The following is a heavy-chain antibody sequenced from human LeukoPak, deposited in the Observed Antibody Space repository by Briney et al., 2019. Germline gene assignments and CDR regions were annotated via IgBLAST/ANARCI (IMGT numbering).Heavy chain of an antibody. V-gene: IGHV3-7*01. CDR2: IKQDGSER. J-gene: IGHJ4*02. D-gene: IGHD1-7*01. Sequence: GGSLRLSCAASGFTFSNYWMTWVRQAPAKVPEWVANIKQDGSERNYVDSVKGRFTIARDNSKNSLYLQMTSLRGEDTAVYYCASRAGKPGNTPWCFDYWGQGALVTVSS. CDR1: GFTFSNYW. CDR3: ASRAGKPGNTPWCFDY.